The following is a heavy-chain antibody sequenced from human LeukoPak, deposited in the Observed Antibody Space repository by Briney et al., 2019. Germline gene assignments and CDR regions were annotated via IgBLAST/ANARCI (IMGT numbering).Heavy chain of an antibody. V-gene: IGHV1-8*03. CDR2: MNPNSGNT. CDR1: GYTFTSYD. Sequence: GASVKFSCKASGYTFTSYDINWVRQATGQGLEWMGWMNPNSGNTGYAQKFQGRVTITMNTSISTAYMELSSLRSEDTAVYYCARGIIRHCTNGVCHRWFDPWGQGTLVTVSS. D-gene: IGHD2-8*01. CDR3: ARGIIRHCTNGVCHRWFDP. J-gene: IGHJ5*02.